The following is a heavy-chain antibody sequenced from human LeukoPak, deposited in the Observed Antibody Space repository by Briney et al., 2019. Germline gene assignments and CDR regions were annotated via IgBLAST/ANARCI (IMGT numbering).Heavy chain of an antibody. CDR2: ISSSSSTI. D-gene: IGHD2-2*02. Sequence: PGGSLRLSCAASGFTFSSYSMNWARQAPGKGLEWVSYISSSSSTIYYADSVKGRFTISRDNAKNSLYLQMNSLRAEDTAVYYCARCYSPFSDTISDLYYYYYMDVWGKGTTVTVSS. CDR3: ARCYSPFSDTISDLYYYYYMDV. V-gene: IGHV3-48*04. CDR1: GFTFSSYS. J-gene: IGHJ6*03.